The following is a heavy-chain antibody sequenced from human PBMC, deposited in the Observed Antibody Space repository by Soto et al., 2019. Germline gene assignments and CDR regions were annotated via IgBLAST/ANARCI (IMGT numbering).Heavy chain of an antibody. CDR1: GHTFTSYA. Sequence: QVQLVQSGAEEKKPGASVKVSCKASGHTFTSYAMHWVRQAPGQRLEWMGWINAGNGNTKYSQKFQGRVTITRDTSARTAYMELSSLRSEDTAVYYCARSIGVVTALDYWGQGTLVTVSS. D-gene: IGHD2-21*02. V-gene: IGHV1-3*05. CDR2: INAGNGNT. CDR3: ARSIGVVTALDY. J-gene: IGHJ4*02.